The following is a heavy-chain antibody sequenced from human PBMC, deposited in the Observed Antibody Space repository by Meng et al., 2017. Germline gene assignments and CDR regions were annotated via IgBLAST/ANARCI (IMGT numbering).Heavy chain of an antibody. CDR3: ARVPDSSGYYHRSEP. J-gene: IGHJ5*02. CDR2: IIPIFGTA. D-gene: IGHD3-22*01. CDR1: GGTFSSYA. V-gene: IGHV1-69*13. Sequence: SSVNVSCKASGGTFSSYAISWVRQAPGQGLEWMGGIIPIFGTANYAQKFQGRVTITADESTSTAYMELSSLRSEDTAVYYCARVPDSSGYYHRSEPWGQGTLVTVSS.